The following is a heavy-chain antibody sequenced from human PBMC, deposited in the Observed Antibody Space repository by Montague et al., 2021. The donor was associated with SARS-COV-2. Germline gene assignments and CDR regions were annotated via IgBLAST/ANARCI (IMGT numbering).Heavy chain of an antibody. J-gene: IGHJ6*02. V-gene: IGHV4-39*06. CDR1: GGSISSSSYY. D-gene: IGHD6-13*01. CDR3: ARVGSQQLVRLSGVDV. CDR2: IYYSGST. Sequence: SETLSLTCTVSGGSISSSSYYWGWIRQPPGKGLEWIRSIYYSGSTYYNPSLKSRVTISVDTSENQFPLKLSSVTAADTDVYYCARVGSQQLVRLSGVDVWGQGTTVTVSS.